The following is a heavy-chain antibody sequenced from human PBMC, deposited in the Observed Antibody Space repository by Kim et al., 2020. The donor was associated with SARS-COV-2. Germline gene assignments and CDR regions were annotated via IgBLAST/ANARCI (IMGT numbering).Heavy chain of an antibody. J-gene: IGHJ4*02. CDR3: ARGRGTDS. V-gene: IGHV3-7*01. Sequence: GGEKYYVDSVKGRFTISRDNAKNSLYLQMNSLRAEDTAVYFCARGRGTDSWGQGTLVTVSS. CDR2: GGEK.